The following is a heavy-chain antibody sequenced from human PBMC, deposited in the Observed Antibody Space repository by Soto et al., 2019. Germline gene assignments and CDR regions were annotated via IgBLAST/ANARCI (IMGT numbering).Heavy chain of an antibody. CDR1: GFTFSSYG. Sequence: QVQLVESGGGVVQPGRSLRLSCAASGFTFSSYGMHWVSQAPGKGLEWVALISYDGSNKYYADFVKGRFTIYRDNSKNMMYMQMNSLRAEDTAVYYCAKVAAEVYADEYFQHWGQGTLVTVSS. CDR3: AKVAAEVYADEYFQH. D-gene: IGHD2-8*01. CDR2: ISYDGSNK. J-gene: IGHJ1*01. V-gene: IGHV3-30*18.